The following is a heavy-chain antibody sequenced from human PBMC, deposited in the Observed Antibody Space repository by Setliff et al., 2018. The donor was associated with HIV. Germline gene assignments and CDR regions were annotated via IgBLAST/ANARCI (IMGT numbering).Heavy chain of an antibody. Sequence: SETLSLTCTVSGGSISSYYWSWIRQPAGKGLEWIGSIYNSGGTYYNPSLHGRVTISVDTSKNQFSLKLNSVTAADTAVYYCAIKGAATGSDYGDAYYFDYWGQGRLVTVSS. CDR1: GGSISSYY. J-gene: IGHJ4*02. V-gene: IGHV4-59*05. CDR3: AIKGAATGSDYGDAYYFDY. CDR2: IYNSGGT. D-gene: IGHD4-17*01.